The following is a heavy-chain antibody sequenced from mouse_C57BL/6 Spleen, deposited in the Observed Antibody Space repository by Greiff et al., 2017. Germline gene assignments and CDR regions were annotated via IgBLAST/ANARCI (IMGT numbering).Heavy chain of an antibody. CDR1: GYTFTDYY. Sequence: VQLQQSGPELVKPGDSVKISCKASGYTFTDYYMNWVKQSHGKSLEWIGDINPNNGGTSYNQKFKGKATLTVDKSSSTAYMQLRSLKAEDSAVYYCARSDYYGSTWFAYWGQGTLVTVSA. V-gene: IGHV1-26*01. D-gene: IGHD1-1*01. CDR2: INPNNGGT. CDR3: ARSDYYGSTWFAY. J-gene: IGHJ3*01.